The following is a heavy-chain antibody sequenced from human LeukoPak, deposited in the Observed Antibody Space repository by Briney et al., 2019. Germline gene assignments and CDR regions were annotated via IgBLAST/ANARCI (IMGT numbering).Heavy chain of an antibody. CDR2: IDWDDDK. CDR1: GFSLSTSGMC. V-gene: IGHV2-70*20. D-gene: IGHD3-22*01. CDR3: ARIIYDSSGYYYDY. J-gene: IGHJ4*02. Sequence: SGPTLVNPTQTLTLTCTFSGFSLSTSGMCVSWVRQPPGKALEWLALIDWDDDKYYSTSLKTRLTISKDTSKNQVVLTMTNMDPVDTATYYCARIIYDSSGYYYDYWGQGTLVTVSS.